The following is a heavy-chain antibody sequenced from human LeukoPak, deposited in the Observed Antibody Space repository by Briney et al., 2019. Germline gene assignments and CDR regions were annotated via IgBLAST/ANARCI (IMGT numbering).Heavy chain of an antibody. V-gene: IGHV3-30-3*01. CDR3: ARDGEGVLRYFDWLSPDY. Sequence: GGSLRLSCAASGFTFSSYAMHWVRQAPGKGLEWVAVISYGGSNKYYADSVKGRFTISRDNSKNTLYLQMNSLRAEDTAVYYCARDGEGVLRYFDWLSPDYWGQGTLVTVSS. CDR2: ISYGGSNK. CDR1: GFTFSSYA. J-gene: IGHJ4*02. D-gene: IGHD3-9*01.